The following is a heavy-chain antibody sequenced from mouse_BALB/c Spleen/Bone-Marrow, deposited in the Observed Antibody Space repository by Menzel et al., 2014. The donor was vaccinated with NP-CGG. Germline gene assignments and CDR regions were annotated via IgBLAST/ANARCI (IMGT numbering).Heavy chain of an antibody. CDR3: ASYYYGSSLFAY. J-gene: IGHJ3*01. V-gene: IGHV14-3*02. CDR1: GFNIKDTY. Sequence: EVKLVESGAELVKPGASVKLSCTASGFNIKDTYMHWVKQRPEQGLEWIGRIDPANGNTKYDPKFQGKATITADTSSNTAYLQLSSLTSEDTAVYCCASYYYGSSLFAYWGQGTLVTVSA. D-gene: IGHD1-1*01. CDR2: IDPANGNT.